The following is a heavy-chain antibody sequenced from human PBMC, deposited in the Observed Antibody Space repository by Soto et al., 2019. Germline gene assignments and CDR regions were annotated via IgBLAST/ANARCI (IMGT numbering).Heavy chain of an antibody. CDR2: IYTSGST. J-gene: IGHJ6*02. CDR1: DGYISSYC. Sequence: TCDVSDGYISSYCWSWIRQPAGKGLEWIGRIYTSGSTNYNPSLKSRVTMSVDTSKNQFSLKLSSVTAADTAVYYCARQGVQYYYGMDVWGQGTTVTVSS. CDR3: ARQGVQYYYGMDV. V-gene: IGHV4-4*07. D-gene: IGHD3-10*01.